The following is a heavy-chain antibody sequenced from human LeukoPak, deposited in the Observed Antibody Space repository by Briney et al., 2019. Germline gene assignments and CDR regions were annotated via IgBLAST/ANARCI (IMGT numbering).Heavy chain of an antibody. CDR3: ARTDYRE. J-gene: IGHJ4*02. CDR1: GGSISSSSYY. Sequence: PSETLSLTCSVSGGSISSSSYYWGWVRQSPGKGLEWIGSIYYSGSTYYNPSLKSRVTISVDTSKIQFSLKLSSVTAADTAVYYCARTDYREWGQGTLVTVSS. CDR2: IYYSGST. V-gene: IGHV4-39*07. D-gene: IGHD4-11*01.